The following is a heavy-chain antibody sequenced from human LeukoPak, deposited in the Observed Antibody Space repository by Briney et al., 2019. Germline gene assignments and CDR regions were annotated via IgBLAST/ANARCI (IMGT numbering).Heavy chain of an antibody. CDR2: IHYTGST. CDR3: ARLHALGAEEFDP. Sequence: SETLSLTCTVAGGSTTGHYWSWIRQPPGKGLEWIGYIHYTGSTNYNPSLNSRITMSVDTPNNQFSLRLTSVTATDTAVYYCARLHALGAEEFDPWGQGALVTVSS. CDR1: GGSTTGHY. V-gene: IGHV4-59*11. J-gene: IGHJ5*02. D-gene: IGHD3-16*01.